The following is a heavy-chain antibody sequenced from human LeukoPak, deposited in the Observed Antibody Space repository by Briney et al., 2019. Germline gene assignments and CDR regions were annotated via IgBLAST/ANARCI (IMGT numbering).Heavy chain of an antibody. CDR2: IIPILGIA. Sequence: GASVKVSCKASGGTFSSYAISWVRQAPGQGLEWMGRIIPILGIANYAQKCQGRVTITADKSTSTAYKELSRLRSEDTAVYYCARNRRWLLEDNWGQGTLVTVSS. J-gene: IGHJ4*02. CDR3: ARNRRWLLEDN. D-gene: IGHD3-22*01. V-gene: IGHV1-69*04. CDR1: GGTFSSYA.